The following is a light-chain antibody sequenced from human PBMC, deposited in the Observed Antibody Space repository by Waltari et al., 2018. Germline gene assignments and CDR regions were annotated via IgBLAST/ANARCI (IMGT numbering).Light chain of an antibody. V-gene: IGKV3-11*01. CDR1: QSVSSY. Sequence: EIVFTQSPATLSLSPGERATLSCRASQSVSSYLAWYQQKPGQAPRLLIHDASNRATGIPARFSGSGSGTDFTLTISSLEPEDFAVYYCQQRSNWPGFGGGTKVEIK. J-gene: IGKJ4*02. CDR2: DAS. CDR3: QQRSNWPG.